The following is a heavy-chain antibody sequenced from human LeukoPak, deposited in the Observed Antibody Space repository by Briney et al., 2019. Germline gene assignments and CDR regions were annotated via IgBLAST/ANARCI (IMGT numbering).Heavy chain of an antibody. CDR1: GGSISSSSYY. CDR3: ARHGRRPLTAVTTFDY. D-gene: IGHD4-17*01. J-gene: IGHJ4*02. Sequence: SETLSLTCTVSGGSISSSSYYWGWLRQPPGKGLEWIGSIYYTGSTYYNPSLKSRVTISVDTSKNQFSLKLSSVTAADTAVYYCARHGRRPLTAVTTFDYWGQGTLVTVSS. V-gene: IGHV4-39*01. CDR2: IYYTGST.